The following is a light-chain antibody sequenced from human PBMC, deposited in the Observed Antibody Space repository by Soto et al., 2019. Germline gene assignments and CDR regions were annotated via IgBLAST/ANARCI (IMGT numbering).Light chain of an antibody. CDR2: DAS. CDR1: RSVSSY. CDR3: QQHCRCPLT. J-gene: IGKJ5*01. V-gene: IGKV3-11*01. Sequence: PGETRNLSCPASRSVSSYLAWYQQKPGQAPRLLIYDASSRPTDIPARFSGSGSGTDFTLTISSLEPEDFAPYYCQQHCRCPLTFGQGTRLEIK.